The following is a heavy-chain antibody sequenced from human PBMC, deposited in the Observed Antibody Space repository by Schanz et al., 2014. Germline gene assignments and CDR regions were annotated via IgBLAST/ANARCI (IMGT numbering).Heavy chain of an antibody. CDR2: ISASGGST. CDR3: AKARRKSNCSGGRCFHYSYYGMDV. V-gene: IGHV3-23*04. CDR1: GFTVSSNH. Sequence: VQLVGSGGGVVQPGRSLRLSCAVSGFTVSSNHMSWVRQAPGKGLEWVSTISASGGSTYYADSVKGRFTISRDNSKNILYLQMNSLRAEDTAVYYCAKARRKSNCSGGRCFHYSYYGMDVWGQGTTVTVSS. J-gene: IGHJ6*02. D-gene: IGHD2-15*01.